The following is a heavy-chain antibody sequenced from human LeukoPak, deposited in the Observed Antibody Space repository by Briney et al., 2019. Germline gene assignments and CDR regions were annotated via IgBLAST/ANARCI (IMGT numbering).Heavy chain of an antibody. V-gene: IGHV1-2*02. D-gene: IGHD6-13*01. CDR2: INPSNGAT. J-gene: IGHJ4*02. CDR3: ARGVPIGAAGSGFDY. Sequence: ASVKVSCKASGYTFTGYYMHWVRQAPGQGPEWMGWINPSNGATKYAQKFQGRVTMTTDTSINTAYMELTRLTSDDTVVYYCARGVPIGAAGSGFDYWGQGTLVTVSS. CDR1: GYTFTGYY.